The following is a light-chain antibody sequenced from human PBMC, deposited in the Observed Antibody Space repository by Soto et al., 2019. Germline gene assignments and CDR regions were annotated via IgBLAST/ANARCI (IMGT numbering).Light chain of an antibody. CDR1: SSDVGAYKY. J-gene: IGLJ3*02. CDR3: TSYAGSNIWV. CDR2: EVS. Sequence: QSALTQPPSASGSPGQSVTISCTGTSSDVGAYKYVSWYQQYPGKASKLMIYEVSKRTSGVPDRFSGSKYGSTATLTVSGLQAEDEADYYCTSYAGSNIWVFGGGTKLTVL. V-gene: IGLV2-8*01.